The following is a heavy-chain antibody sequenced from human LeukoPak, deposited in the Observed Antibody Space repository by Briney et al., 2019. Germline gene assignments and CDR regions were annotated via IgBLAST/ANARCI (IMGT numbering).Heavy chain of an antibody. D-gene: IGHD3-22*01. CDR1: GFTFSSYG. V-gene: IGHV3-33*01. CDR2: IWYDGSNK. J-gene: IGHJ4*02. CDR3: ARGPIVVARNYYFDY. Sequence: GGSLRLSCAASGFTFSSYGMHWVRQAPGKGLEWVAVIWYDGSNKYYADSVKGRFTISRDNSKNTLYLQMNSLRAEDTAVYCCARGPIVVARNYYFDYWGQGTLVTVS.